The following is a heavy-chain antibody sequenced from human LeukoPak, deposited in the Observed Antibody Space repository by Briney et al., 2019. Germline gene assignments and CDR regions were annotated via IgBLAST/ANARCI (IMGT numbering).Heavy chain of an antibody. J-gene: IGHJ4*02. CDR3: ATLPGFMTGVYRLDFDY. CDR1: GYTLTELS. CDR2: FDPEDGET. Sequence: ASVKVSCKVSGYTLTELSMHWVRQAPGEGLEWMGGFDPEDGETIYAQKFQGRVTMTEDTSTDTAYMELSSLRSEDTAVYYCATLPGFMTGVYRLDFDYWGQGTLVTVSS. V-gene: IGHV1-24*01. D-gene: IGHD2-2*01.